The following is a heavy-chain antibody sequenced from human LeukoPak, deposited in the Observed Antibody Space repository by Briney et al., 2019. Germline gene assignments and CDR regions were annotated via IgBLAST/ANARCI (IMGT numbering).Heavy chain of an antibody. V-gene: IGHV1-69*05. CDR2: IIPIFGTA. Sequence: SVKVSCKASGGTFISYAISWVGQARGQGVEWMGRIIPIFGTAKYTRKFQDRVTITTDASTSTAYMELSSLTSEDTAVYYCARAPQLDYWGQGTLVTVSS. CDR1: GGTFISYA. J-gene: IGHJ4*02. CDR3: ARAPQLDY.